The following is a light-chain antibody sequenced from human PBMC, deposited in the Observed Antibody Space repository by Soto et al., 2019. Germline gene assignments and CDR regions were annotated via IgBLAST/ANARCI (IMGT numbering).Light chain of an antibody. J-gene: IGKJ5*01. Sequence: DLQRAESGSSVSAGAGDRVTITCRASQTISSWLAWYQQKPGKAPKLLIYAASSLQSGVPSRFSGTGSGPDFTHTISRLQPDDFAPSYCQQANSFPFTYAQGTRLEIK. CDR2: AAS. V-gene: IGKV1-12*02. CDR1: QTISSW. CDR3: QQANSFPFT.